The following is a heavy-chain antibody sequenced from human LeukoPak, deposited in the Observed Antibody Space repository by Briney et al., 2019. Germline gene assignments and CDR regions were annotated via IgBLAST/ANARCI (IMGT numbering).Heavy chain of an antibody. Sequence: GESLKISCKGSGYSFTSYWIAWVRQMPGKGLEWMGIIHPGNSDTRYSPSFQGQVTISADKSISTAYLQWSSLKASDIAMYYCARRRAVAGTYYFDYWGQGTLVTVSS. CDR2: IHPGNSDT. D-gene: IGHD6-19*01. J-gene: IGHJ4*02. CDR1: GYSFTSYW. CDR3: ARRRAVAGTYYFDY. V-gene: IGHV5-51*01.